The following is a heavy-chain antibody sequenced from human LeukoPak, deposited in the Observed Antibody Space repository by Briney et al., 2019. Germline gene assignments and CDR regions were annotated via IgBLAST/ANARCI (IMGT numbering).Heavy chain of an antibody. Sequence: GGSLRLSCAASGFTFSSYSMNWVRQAPGKGLEWVSSISSSSSYIYYADSVKGRFTISRDDAKNSLYLQMNSLRAEDMAVYYCARDGRYFDWYLDYWGQGTLVTVSS. CDR2: ISSSSSYI. V-gene: IGHV3-21*01. CDR1: GFTFSSYS. D-gene: IGHD3-9*01. J-gene: IGHJ4*02. CDR3: ARDGRYFDWYLDY.